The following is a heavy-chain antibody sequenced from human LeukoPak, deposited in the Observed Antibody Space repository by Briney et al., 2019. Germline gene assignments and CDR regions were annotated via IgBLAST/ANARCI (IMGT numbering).Heavy chain of an antibody. CDR3: ARFSYYYYYMDV. CDR1: GGSIGSSSYY. CDR2: IYYSGST. V-gene: IGHV4-39*01. Sequence: SETLSLTCIVSGGSIGSSSYYWGWIRQPPGKELEWIGSIYYSGSTYYNPSLKSRVTISVDTSKIQFSLKQSSVTAADTAVYYCARFSYYYYYMDVWGKGTTVTVSS. J-gene: IGHJ6*03.